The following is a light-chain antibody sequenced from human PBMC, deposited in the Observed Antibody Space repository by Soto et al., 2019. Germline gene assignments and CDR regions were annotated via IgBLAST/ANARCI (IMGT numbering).Light chain of an antibody. J-gene: IGKJ1*01. Sequence: DNVMTQSPDCMAVSLRERAGITCKTSQSLLYNANNKNYLGWYQQKAGQPPKLLLYWVSYRESGVPDRFSASASGTVFALTISSLQAEDGAVYYCQQYYDTPWTFGQGTKVDIK. V-gene: IGKV4-1*01. CDR2: WVS. CDR3: QQYYDTPWT. CDR1: QSLLYNANNKNY.